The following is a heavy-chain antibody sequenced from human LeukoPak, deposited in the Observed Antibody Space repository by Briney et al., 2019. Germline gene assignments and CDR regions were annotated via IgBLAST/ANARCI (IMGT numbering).Heavy chain of an antibody. CDR2: IRYDGSNK. Sequence: PGGSLRLSCAASGFTFSSYGMHWVRQAPGKGLEWVAFIRYDGSNKYYADSVKGRFTISRDNSKNTLYLQMNSLRAEDTAVYYCAKDGSPYYYYYMDVWGKGTTVTVSS. J-gene: IGHJ6*03. CDR3: AKDGSPYYYYYMDV. CDR1: GFTFSSYG. V-gene: IGHV3-30*02. D-gene: IGHD3-10*01.